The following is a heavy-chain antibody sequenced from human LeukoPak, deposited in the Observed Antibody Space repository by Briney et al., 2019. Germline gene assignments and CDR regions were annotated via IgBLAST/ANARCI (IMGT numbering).Heavy chain of an antibody. Sequence: SETLSLTCTVSGGSISNYYWSWIRQPPGKALEWIGYVYYSGSTNTNPSLKSRVTISVDTSKNQFSLKLSSVTAADTAVYYCARTYYYDSSGYYPYYYYYMDVWGKGTTVTISS. J-gene: IGHJ6*03. CDR1: GGSISNYY. CDR3: ARTYYYDSSGYYPYYYYYMDV. V-gene: IGHV4-59*01. D-gene: IGHD3-22*01. CDR2: VYYSGST.